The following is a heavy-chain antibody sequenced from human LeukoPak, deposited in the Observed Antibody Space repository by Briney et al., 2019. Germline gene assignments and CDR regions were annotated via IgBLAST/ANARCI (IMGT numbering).Heavy chain of an antibody. CDR2: INPNSGGT. D-gene: IGHD5-24*01. CDR1: GYTFTGYY. V-gene: IGHV1-2*02. J-gene: IGHJ5*02. Sequence: ASVKVSCKASGYTFTGYYMHWVRQAPGQGLEWMGWINPNSGGTNYAQKFQGRVTMTRDTSISTAYMELSRLRSDDTAVYYCARVRRRDGYTGWFDPWGQGTLVTVSS. CDR3: ARVRRRDGYTGWFDP.